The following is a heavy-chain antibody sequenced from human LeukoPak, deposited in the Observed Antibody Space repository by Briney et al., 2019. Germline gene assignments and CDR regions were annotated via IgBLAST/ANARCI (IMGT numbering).Heavy chain of an antibody. Sequence: PSETLSLTCAVYGGSFSGYYWSWIRQPPGKGLEWIGEINHSGSTNYNPSLKSRVTISVDTSKNQFLLKLSSVTAADTAVYYCARGDRYSSSWPFDYWGQGTLVTVSS. CDR1: GGSFSGYY. CDR2: INHSGST. CDR3: ARGDRYSSSWPFDY. D-gene: IGHD6-13*01. V-gene: IGHV4-34*01. J-gene: IGHJ4*02.